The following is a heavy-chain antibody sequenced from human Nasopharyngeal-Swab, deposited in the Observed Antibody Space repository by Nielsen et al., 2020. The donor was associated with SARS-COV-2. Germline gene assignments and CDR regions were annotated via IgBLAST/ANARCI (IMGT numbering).Heavy chain of an antibody. V-gene: IGHV3-33*01. Sequence: WIRQPPGKGLEWVAVIWYDGSNKYYADSVKGRFTISRDNSKNTLYLQMNSLRAADTAVYYCARDGIYCSSTSCYAAYFDYWGQGTLVTVSS. CDR2: IWYDGSNK. J-gene: IGHJ4*02. CDR3: ARDGIYCSSTSCYAAYFDY. D-gene: IGHD2-2*01.